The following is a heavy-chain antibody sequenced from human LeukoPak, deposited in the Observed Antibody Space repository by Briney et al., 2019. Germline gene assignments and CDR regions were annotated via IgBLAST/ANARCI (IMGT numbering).Heavy chain of an antibody. CDR1: GYTFTGHY. J-gene: IGHJ4*02. CDR2: INPNSGST. V-gene: IGHV1-2*02. CDR3: ATQRGSYRWGTDFDY. D-gene: IGHD3-16*01. Sequence: ASVKVSCKASGYTFTGHYIHWVRQAPGQGLEWMGWINPNSGSTNYAQKFQGRVTMTRDTSISIAYMELTRLRSDDTAVYYCATQRGSYRWGTDFDYWGQGTLVTVSS.